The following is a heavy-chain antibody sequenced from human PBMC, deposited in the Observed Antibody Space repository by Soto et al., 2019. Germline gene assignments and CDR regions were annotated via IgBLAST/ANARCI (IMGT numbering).Heavy chain of an antibody. V-gene: IGHV3-30*03. D-gene: IGHD2-15*01. Sequence: GGSLRLSCAASDFDFSSYGIHWVRQAPGKGLEWVAASSYDGRETFYADSAKGRCTVSKEMSKNAAFMQMSALRHEDTAVYFCARDSRWPILYFYNWGQGSPVAVSS. CDR1: DFDFSSYG. CDR3: ARDSRWPILYFYN. CDR2: SSYDGRET. J-gene: IGHJ4*01.